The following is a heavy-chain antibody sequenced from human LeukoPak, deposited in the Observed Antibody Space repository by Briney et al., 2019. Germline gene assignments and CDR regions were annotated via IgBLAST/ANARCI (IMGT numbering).Heavy chain of an antibody. CDR2: IYYSGDT. J-gene: IGHJ5*02. Sequence: PSETLSLTCTVSGDSISRHYWNWIRQPPGKGLEWIGYIYYSGDTNSNPSLKSRVTISADMSKNQFSLKLTSVTAAGTAVYYCARDRGGAAAFDWFDPWGQGTLVTVSS. CDR1: GDSISRHY. CDR3: ARDRGGAAAFDWFDP. D-gene: IGHD6-13*01. V-gene: IGHV4-59*11.